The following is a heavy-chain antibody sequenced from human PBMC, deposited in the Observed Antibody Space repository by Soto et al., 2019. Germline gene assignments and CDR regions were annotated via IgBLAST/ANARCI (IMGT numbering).Heavy chain of an antibody. CDR1: GFTCSDYY. Sequence: QVQLVESGGGLVKPGGSLRLSCATSGFTCSDYYMSWIRQAPGKGLEWVSYIGTRGNTKYYADSVRGRFTISRDNAKNSLYLQMNSLRADDTAVYYCARDGTEYYGEYYDYWGQGIPVTVSS. CDR2: IGTRGNTK. J-gene: IGHJ4*02. D-gene: IGHD4-17*01. V-gene: IGHV3-11*01. CDR3: ARDGTEYYGEYYDY.